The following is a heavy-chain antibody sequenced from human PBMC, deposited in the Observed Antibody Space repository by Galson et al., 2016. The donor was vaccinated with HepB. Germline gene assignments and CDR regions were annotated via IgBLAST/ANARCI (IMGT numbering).Heavy chain of an antibody. V-gene: IGHV3-33*01. J-gene: IGHJ6*02. CDR1: GFTFSNYG. CDR2: IWYDGSNK. D-gene: IGHD3-3*01. Sequence: SLRLSCAASGFTFSNYGMHWVRQAPGKGLQWVAAIWYDGSNKYYGDSVEGRFTVSRDNAKNTLSLQMDSLRAEDTAVYYCARDVEEGFWSGYYFYGMDVWGQGTTVTVSS. CDR3: ARDVEEGFWSGYYFYGMDV.